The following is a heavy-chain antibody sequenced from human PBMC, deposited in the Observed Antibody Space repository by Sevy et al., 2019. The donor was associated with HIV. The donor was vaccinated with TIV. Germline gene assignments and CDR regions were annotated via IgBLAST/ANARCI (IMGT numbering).Heavy chain of an antibody. CDR2: ISSSSIYI. J-gene: IGHJ4*02. Sequence: GGSLTLSCAASGFTFSSYSMNWVRHAPGKGLEWVSSISSSSIYIYYADSVKGRFTISRDNAKNSLYLQMNSLRAEDTAVYYCARDPGFYCSGGSCYPRYYFDYWGQGTLVTVSS. V-gene: IGHV3-21*01. CDR1: GFTFSSYS. CDR3: ARDPGFYCSGGSCYPRYYFDY. D-gene: IGHD2-15*01.